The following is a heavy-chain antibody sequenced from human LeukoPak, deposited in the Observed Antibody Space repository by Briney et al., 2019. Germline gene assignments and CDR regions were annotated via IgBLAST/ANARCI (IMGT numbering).Heavy chain of an antibody. V-gene: IGHV4-39*07. CDR3: AREGGYSYGSESYFFDY. J-gene: IGHJ4*02. D-gene: IGHD5-18*01. CDR1: GGSISSSSYY. CDR2: IYYSGST. Sequence: PSETLSLTCTVSGGSISSSSYYWGWIRQPPGKGLEWIGSIYYSGSTYYNPSLKSRVTISVDTSKNQFSLKLSSVTAADTAVYYCAREGGYSYGSESYFFDYWGQGTLVTVSS.